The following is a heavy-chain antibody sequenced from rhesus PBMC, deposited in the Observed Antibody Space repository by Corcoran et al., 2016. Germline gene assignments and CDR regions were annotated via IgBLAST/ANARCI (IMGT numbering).Heavy chain of an antibody. CDR1: GFTFSSYA. CDR3: ATELTVATTGSDY. Sequence: EVQLVETGGGWVQPGGSLRLSCAASGFTFSSYAMQWVRQAPGKGLVWISASHSGAGSTYYADAVQGRCTISRDNSKSTLSLQMTSLRAEDTAVYYCATELTVATTGSDYWGQGVLVTVSS. CDR2: SHSGAGST. J-gene: IGHJ4*01. V-gene: IGHV3-103*01. D-gene: IGHD4-29*01.